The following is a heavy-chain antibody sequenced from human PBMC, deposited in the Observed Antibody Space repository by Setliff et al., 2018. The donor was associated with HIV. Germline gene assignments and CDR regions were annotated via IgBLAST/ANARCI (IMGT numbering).Heavy chain of an antibody. V-gene: IGHV4-31*01. CDR1: GVSITTDGYF. CDR3: AGGRYVRDISDSCCDF. J-gene: IGHJ4*02. Sequence: SETLSLTCSVSGVSITTDGYFWSCIPHYPGKGLEWIGYMYHTGNTYSNPSLAIQLVMSLDPSKTQFSLRLNSRNAADTAMFDCAGGRYVRDISDSCCDFWGQGRLVTVSS. D-gene: IGHD3-10*02. CDR2: MYHTGNT.